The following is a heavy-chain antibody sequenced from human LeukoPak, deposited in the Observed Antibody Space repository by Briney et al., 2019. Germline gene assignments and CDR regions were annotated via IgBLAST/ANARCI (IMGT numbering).Heavy chain of an antibody. J-gene: IGHJ6*02. CDR2: ISGSGGST. D-gene: IGHD3-3*01. V-gene: IGHV3-23*01. CDR1: GFTFSSYA. CDR3: ARAYDFWSKDYYYGMDV. Sequence: AGGSLRLSCAASGFTFSSYAMSWVRQAPGKGLEWVSAISGSGGSTYYADSVKGRFTISRDNSKNTLYLQMNSLRAEDTAVYYCARAYDFWSKDYYYGMDVWGQGTTVTVSS.